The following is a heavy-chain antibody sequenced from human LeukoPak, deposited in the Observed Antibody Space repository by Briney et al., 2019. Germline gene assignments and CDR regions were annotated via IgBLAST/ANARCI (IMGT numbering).Heavy chain of an antibody. CDR2: ISYDGSNK. J-gene: IGHJ4*02. CDR1: GFTFSSYA. D-gene: IGHD1-26*01. V-gene: IGHV3-30*04. Sequence: GRSLRLSCAAPGFTFSSYAMHWVRQAPGKGLEWVAVISYDGSNKYYADSVKGRFTISRDSFKNTLYLQMNSLRAEDTAIYYCAKDQAGARDSYNPSFDYWGQGTLVTVSS. CDR3: AKDQAGARDSYNPSFDY.